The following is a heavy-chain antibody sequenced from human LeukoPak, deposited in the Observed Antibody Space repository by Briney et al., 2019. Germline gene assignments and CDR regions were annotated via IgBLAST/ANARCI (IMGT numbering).Heavy chain of an antibody. V-gene: IGHV3-7*01. CDR3: ARYFYDSYTSSFRFDS. CDR2: MNHDGSEK. D-gene: IGHD3-16*01. Sequence: GGSLRLSCAASGFTFSTFAMVWVRQAPGKGLEWVANMNHDGSEKYYVDSVKGRFTISRDNAKNSLYLQMNSLRVEDTAIYYCARYFYDSYTSSFRFDSWGQGTLVTVSS. J-gene: IGHJ5*01. CDR1: GFTFSTFA.